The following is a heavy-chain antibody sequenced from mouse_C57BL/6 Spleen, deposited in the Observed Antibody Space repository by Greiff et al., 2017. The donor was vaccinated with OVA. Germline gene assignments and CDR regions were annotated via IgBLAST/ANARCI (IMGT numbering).Heavy chain of an antibody. J-gene: IGHJ3*01. Sequence: QVQLKESGAELVRPGASVTLSCKASGYTFTDYEMHWVKQTPVHGLEWIGAIDPETGGTAYNQKFKGKAILTADKSSSTAYMELRSLTSEDSAVYYCTKAVTTDWFAYWGQGTLVTVS. CDR1: GYTFTDYE. CDR3: TKAVTTDWFAY. CDR2: IDPETGGT. D-gene: IGHD1-1*01. V-gene: IGHV1-15*01.